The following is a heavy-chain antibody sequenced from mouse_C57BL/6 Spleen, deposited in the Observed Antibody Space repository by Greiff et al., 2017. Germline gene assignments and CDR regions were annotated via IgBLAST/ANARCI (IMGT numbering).Heavy chain of an antibody. J-gene: IGHJ4*01. CDR3: AREYAMDY. CDR1: GFTFSDYY. Sequence: VQVVESEGGLVQPGSSMKLSCTASGFTFSDYYMAWVRQVPEKGLEWVANINYDGSSTYYLDSLKSRFIISRDNAKNILYLQMSSLKSEDTATYYCAREYAMDYWGQGTSVTVSS. V-gene: IGHV5-16*01. CDR2: INYDGSST.